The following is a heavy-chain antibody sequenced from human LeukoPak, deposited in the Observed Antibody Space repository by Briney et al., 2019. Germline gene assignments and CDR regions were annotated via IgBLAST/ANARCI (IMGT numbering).Heavy chain of an antibody. D-gene: IGHD3-16*01. Sequence: GGPLRLSCAASGFAFSTYWMTWVRRAPGKGLEWVANIKQDGSEKYYVDSVKGRFTISRDNAKNSLYLQMNSLRAEDTAVYYCANLRLEGWGQGTLVTVSS. CDR2: IKQDGSEK. J-gene: IGHJ4*02. CDR1: GFAFSTYW. CDR3: ANLRLEG. V-gene: IGHV3-7*01.